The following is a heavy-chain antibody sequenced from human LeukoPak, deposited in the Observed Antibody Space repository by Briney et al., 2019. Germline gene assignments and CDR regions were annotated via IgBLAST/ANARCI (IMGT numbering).Heavy chain of an antibody. CDR1: GYTFTSYD. Sequence: GASVKVSCKASGYTFTSYDINWVRQAAGQGLEWMGWMNPNSGNTGYAQKFQGRVTMTRNTSISTAYMELSSLRSEDTAVYYCARDLAYCGGDCSPSDYWGQGTLVTVSS. D-gene: IGHD2-21*02. CDR2: MNPNSGNT. CDR3: ARDLAYCGGDCSPSDY. J-gene: IGHJ4*02. V-gene: IGHV1-8*01.